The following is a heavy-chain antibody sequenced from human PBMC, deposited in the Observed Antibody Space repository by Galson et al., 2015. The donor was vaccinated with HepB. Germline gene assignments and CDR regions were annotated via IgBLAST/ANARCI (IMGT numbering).Heavy chain of an antibody. CDR1: GFTFSSYA. CDR2: ISYDGSDK. CDR3: ARSRDQLLSYYYYGMDV. D-gene: IGHD2-2*01. V-gene: IGHV3-30*04. Sequence: SLRLSCAASGFTFSSYAMHWVRQAPGKGLEWVAVISYDGSDKYYADSVKGRLTISRDNSKNTLYLQMNSLRAEDTAVYYCARSRDQLLSYYYYGMDVWGQGTTVTVSS. J-gene: IGHJ6*02.